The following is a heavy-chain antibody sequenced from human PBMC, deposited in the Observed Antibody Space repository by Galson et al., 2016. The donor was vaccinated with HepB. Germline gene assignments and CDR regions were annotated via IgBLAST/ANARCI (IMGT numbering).Heavy chain of an antibody. J-gene: IGHJ4*02. CDR2: LSGTGGST. D-gene: IGHD3-22*01. Sequence: SLRLSCAASGFSFSSYAMSWVRQAPGKRLDWVSSLSGTGGSTYFADSVKGRFTISRDNSKNTLYLQMNSLRVEDTAVYFCAKHGGNYYDDTGYYENDYWGQGTLVTVSS. CDR1: GFSFSSYA. CDR3: AKHGGNYYDDTGYYENDY. V-gene: IGHV3-23*01.